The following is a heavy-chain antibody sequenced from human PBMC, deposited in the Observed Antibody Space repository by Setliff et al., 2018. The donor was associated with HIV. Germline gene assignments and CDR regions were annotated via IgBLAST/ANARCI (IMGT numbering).Heavy chain of an antibody. CDR2: INPKSGGT. J-gene: IGHJ6*03. D-gene: IGHD3-3*01. V-gene: IGHV1-2*02. CDR1: GYTFTTYH. CDR3: ARQFLDWSNDYYSRYYMDV. Sequence: ASVKVSCKASGYTFTTYHIHWVRQAPGQGLEWMGWINPKSGGTHYGQKFQGRVTMTRDMSISTAYMELRSLRSDDTAVYYCARQFLDWSNDYYSRYYMDVWGKGTTVTVSS.